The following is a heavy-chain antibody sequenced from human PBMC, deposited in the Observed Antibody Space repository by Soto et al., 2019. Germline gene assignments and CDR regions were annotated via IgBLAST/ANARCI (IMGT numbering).Heavy chain of an antibody. CDR3: ARWGYSSIWFPTDDY. CDR2: IIPILGIA. Sequence: QVQLVQSGAEVKKPGSSVKVSCKASGGTFSSYTISWVRQAPGQGLELMGRIIPILGIANYAQKFQGRVTIXXDXSXXTAYMELSSLRSEDTAVYYCARWGYSSIWFPTDDYWGQGTLVTVSS. J-gene: IGHJ4*02. CDR1: GGTFSSYT. D-gene: IGHD6-13*01. V-gene: IGHV1-69*02.